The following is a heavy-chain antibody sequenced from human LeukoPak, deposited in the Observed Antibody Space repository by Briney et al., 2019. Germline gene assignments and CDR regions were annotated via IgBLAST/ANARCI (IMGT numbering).Heavy chain of an antibody. Sequence: ASVKVSCKASGYTFTSYGISWVRQAPGQGLEWMGWINPNSGGTNSAQKFQGRVTMTRDTSISTAYMELSRLRSDDTAVYYCARVSSSGWYVVAWFDPWGQGTLVTVSS. V-gene: IGHV1-2*02. J-gene: IGHJ5*02. CDR2: INPNSGGT. CDR3: ARVSSSGWYVVAWFDP. CDR1: GYTFTSYG. D-gene: IGHD6-19*01.